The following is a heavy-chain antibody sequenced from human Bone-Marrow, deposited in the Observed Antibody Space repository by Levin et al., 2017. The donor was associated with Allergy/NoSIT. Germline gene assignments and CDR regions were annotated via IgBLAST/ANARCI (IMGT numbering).Heavy chain of an antibody. V-gene: IGHV4-59*01. CDR1: GGSSSTNF. J-gene: IGHJ4*02. CDR2: IYSTGST. D-gene: IGHD3-9*01. Sequence: TSSETLSLTCAVSGGSSSTNFWNWIRLSPGKGLEWIGYIYSTGSTNYNPALKTRVTMSVDTSNNRISLELTSVTAADTGLYYCARGAKTGSSVFYFDSWGQGTPVIVSS. CDR3: ARGAKTGSSVFYFDS.